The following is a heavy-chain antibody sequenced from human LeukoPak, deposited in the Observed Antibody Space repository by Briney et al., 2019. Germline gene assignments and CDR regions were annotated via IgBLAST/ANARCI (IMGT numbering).Heavy chain of an antibody. J-gene: IGHJ4*02. V-gene: IGHV4-4*07. Sequence: SETLSLTCTVSGDSISNYYWSWIRQPAGKGLEWIGRIYTSGSTNYNPSLKSRVTMSVDTSKNQFSLKLSSVTAADTAVYYCARDGGGYCSSTSCQPGSFDYWGQGTLVTVSS. CDR3: ARDGGGYCSSTSCQPGSFDY. CDR2: IYTSGST. D-gene: IGHD2-2*01. CDR1: GDSISNYY.